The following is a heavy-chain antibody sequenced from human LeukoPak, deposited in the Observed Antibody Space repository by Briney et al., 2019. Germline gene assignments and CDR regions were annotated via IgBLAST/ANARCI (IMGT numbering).Heavy chain of an antibody. J-gene: IGHJ4*02. CDR1: GYTFTSYG. Sequence: GASVKVSCKASGYTFTSYGISWVRQAPGQGLEWMGWISAYNGNTNYAQKFQGRVTMTRNTSISTAYMELSSLRSEDTAVYYCARVQRWWYRAYYFDYWGQGTLVTVSS. CDR3: ARVQRWWYRAYYFDY. D-gene: IGHD2-15*01. CDR2: ISAYNGNT. V-gene: IGHV1-18*01.